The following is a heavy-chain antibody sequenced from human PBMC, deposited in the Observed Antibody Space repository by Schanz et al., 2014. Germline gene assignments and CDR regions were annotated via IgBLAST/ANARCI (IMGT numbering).Heavy chain of an antibody. D-gene: IGHD1-1*01. CDR1: GLIFSNYV. Sequence: EVQLLESGGGLVQPGGSLKLSCAASGLIFSNYVMSWVRQAPGKGLEWVSTIGTSGGTNYAESVMGRFTNSRDKSKNTQYLQMNSLRAEDSAVYCCAKSKRNEDWGQGTLVTVSS. J-gene: IGHJ4*02. V-gene: IGHV3-23*01. CDR2: IGTSGGT. CDR3: AKSKRNED.